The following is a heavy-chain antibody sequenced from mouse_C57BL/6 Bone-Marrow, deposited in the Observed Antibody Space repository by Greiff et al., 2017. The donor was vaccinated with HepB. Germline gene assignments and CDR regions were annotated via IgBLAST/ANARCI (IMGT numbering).Heavy chain of an antibody. D-gene: IGHD1-1*01. Sequence: VQLQQSGAELVRSGASVKLSCTASGFNIKDDYMHWVKQRPEQGLEWIGWIDPENGDTEYASKFQGKATITADTSSNTAYLQLSSLTSEDTAVYYCTTWSSYAMDYWGQGTSVTVSS. J-gene: IGHJ4*01. CDR3: TTWSSYAMDY. CDR1: GFNIKDDY. CDR2: IDPENGDT. V-gene: IGHV14-4*01.